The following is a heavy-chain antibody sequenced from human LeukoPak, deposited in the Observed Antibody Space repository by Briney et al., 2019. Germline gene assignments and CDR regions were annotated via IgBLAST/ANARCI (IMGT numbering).Heavy chain of an antibody. CDR3: ARGVAGGSSTTNFDY. J-gene: IGHJ4*02. Sequence: GGSLRLSCAASGFTFSTYSMSWVRQAPGKGLEWVSSIKSSGSNIYYADSLQGRFTVSRDNAKSSLYLQMNSLRAEDTAVYYCARGVAGGSSTTNFDYWGQGTLVTVSS. V-gene: IGHV3-21*01. D-gene: IGHD2/OR15-2a*01. CDR2: IKSSGSNI. CDR1: GFTFSTYS.